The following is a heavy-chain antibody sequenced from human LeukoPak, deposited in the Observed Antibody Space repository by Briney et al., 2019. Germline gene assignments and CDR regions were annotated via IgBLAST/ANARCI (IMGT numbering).Heavy chain of an antibody. CDR2: IYHSGST. J-gene: IGHJ5*02. CDR3: AAGGPGDWFDP. V-gene: IGHV4-38-2*01. D-gene: IGHD3-16*01. CDR1: GYSISSGYY. Sequence: PSETLPLTCAVSGYSISSGYYWGWIRQPPGKGLEWIGSIYHSGSTYYNPSLKSRVTISVDTSKNQFSLKLSSVTAADTAVYYCAAGGPGDWFDPWGQGTLVTVSS.